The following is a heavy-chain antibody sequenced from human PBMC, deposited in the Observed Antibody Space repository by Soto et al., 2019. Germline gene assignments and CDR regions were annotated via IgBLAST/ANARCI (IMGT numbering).Heavy chain of an antibody. CDR3: AREYTETVPGPTPYYFDY. CDR1: GDSISSYY. V-gene: IGHV4-4*07. Sequence: QVQLQESGPGLVKPSETLSLTCSVSGDSISSYYWSWIRQPAGKGLEYMGRIYTSGDTNYNPSLRSRVTMSVDTSKNQFSLKLRYVTAADTAVYFCAREYTETVPGPTPYYFDYWGQGTLVTVSS. D-gene: IGHD6-19*01. CDR2: IYTSGDT. J-gene: IGHJ4*02.